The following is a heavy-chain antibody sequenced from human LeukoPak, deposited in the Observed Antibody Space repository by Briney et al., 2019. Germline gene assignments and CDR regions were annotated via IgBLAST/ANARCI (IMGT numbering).Heavy chain of an antibody. D-gene: IGHD2-15*01. V-gene: IGHV3-74*01. Sequence: PGGSLRLSCAASGFTFSSYWMHWVRQAPGKGLVWVSRINSDGSSTSYADSVKGRFTISRDNAKNTLYRQMNSLRAEDTAVYYCARVGGRLYYFDYWGQGTLVTVSS. J-gene: IGHJ4*02. CDR3: ARVGGRLYYFDY. CDR1: GFTFSSYW. CDR2: INSDGSST.